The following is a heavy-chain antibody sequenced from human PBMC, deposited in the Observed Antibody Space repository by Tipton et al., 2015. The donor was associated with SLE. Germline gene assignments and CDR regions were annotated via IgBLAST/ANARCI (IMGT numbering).Heavy chain of an antibody. Sequence: TLSLTCAVYGGSFSGYYWTWNRQPPGKGLEWIGEINHSGSTNYNPSLKSRVTISVDTSKNQFSLKLSSVTAADTAVYYCAREQSPVALFDHWGQGTLVTVSS. J-gene: IGHJ4*02. CDR3: AREQSPVALFDH. D-gene: IGHD6-19*01. CDR2: INHSGST. V-gene: IGHV4-34*01. CDR1: GGSFSGYY.